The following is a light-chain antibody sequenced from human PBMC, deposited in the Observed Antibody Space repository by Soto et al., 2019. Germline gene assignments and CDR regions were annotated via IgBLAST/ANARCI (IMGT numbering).Light chain of an antibody. CDR3: QQYNTWPSLT. Sequence: EIVLTQSPATLSLSPGERATLSCRASQSVSSYLAWYQQKPGQAPRLLIYDASNRATGIPARFSGSGSGTEFTLTISSLQSEDFGVYYCQQYNTWPSLTFGGGTKVDI. CDR1: QSVSSY. CDR2: DAS. J-gene: IGKJ4*01. V-gene: IGKV3-11*01.